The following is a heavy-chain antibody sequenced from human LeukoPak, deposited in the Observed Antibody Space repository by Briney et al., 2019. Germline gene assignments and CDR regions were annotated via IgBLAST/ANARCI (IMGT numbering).Heavy chain of an antibody. Sequence: ASVTVSCKASGYTFTGYFIYWVRQAPGQGLEWMGWNNPKSGGANYAQKFQGRVSMTRDTSISTAYMELNSLTSDDTAVYYCARDLTGAHDYWGQGTLVTVSS. D-gene: IGHD3-10*01. V-gene: IGHV1-2*02. CDR3: ARDLTGAHDY. CDR1: GYTFTGYF. CDR2: NNPKSGGA. J-gene: IGHJ4*02.